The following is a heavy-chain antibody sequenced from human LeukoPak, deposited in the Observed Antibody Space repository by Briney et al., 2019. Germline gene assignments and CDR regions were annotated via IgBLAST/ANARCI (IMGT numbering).Heavy chain of an antibody. V-gene: IGHV3-74*01. CDR3: VRGGSEDY. CDR2: IKSDESST. CDR1: GFTFSSYA. J-gene: IGHJ4*02. Sequence: GGSLRLSCAASGFTFSSYAMGWVRQDPGKGLLWVSRIKSDESSTSYADSVKGRFTISRDNAKNTLYLQMNSLRVEDTAVYYCVRGGSEDYWGQGTLVTVSS.